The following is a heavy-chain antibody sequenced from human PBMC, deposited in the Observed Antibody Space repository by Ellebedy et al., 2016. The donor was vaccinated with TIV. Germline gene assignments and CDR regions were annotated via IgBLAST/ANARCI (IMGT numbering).Heavy chain of an antibody. CDR2: IKTDGSET. J-gene: IGHJ5*02. CDR3: VGFGVFNL. V-gene: IGHV3-7*01. CDR1: GFSFRNFW. Sequence: PGGSLRLSCAACGFSFRNFWMSWVRQAPGKGLEWVAHIKTDGSETYYVDSVKGRFTISRENAKNALFLQMDGLRVDDSAVYYCVGFGVFNLWGQGAPVTVSS. D-gene: IGHD3-3*01.